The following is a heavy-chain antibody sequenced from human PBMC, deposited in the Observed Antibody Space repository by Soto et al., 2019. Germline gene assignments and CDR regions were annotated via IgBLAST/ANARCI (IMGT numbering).Heavy chain of an antibody. CDR2: IYYSGST. J-gene: IGHJ5*02. CDR3: ARVRYSSGGSCYPRFDP. CDR1: GGSISSGGYY. Sequence: PSETLSLTCTVSGGSISSGGYYWSWIRQHPGKGLEWIGYIYYSGSTYYNPSLKSRVTISVDTSKNQFSLKLSSVTAADTAVYYCARVRYSSGGSCYPRFDPWGQGTLVTVSS. D-gene: IGHD2-15*01. V-gene: IGHV4-31*03.